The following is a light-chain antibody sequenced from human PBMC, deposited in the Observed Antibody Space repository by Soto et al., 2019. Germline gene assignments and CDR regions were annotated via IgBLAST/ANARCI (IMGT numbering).Light chain of an antibody. CDR2: GAS. CDR3: RVYINGPAG. CDR1: QGVGSY. Sequence: DIQITQSPSSLSASVGDRVTITCRASQGVGSYLAWYQHKPGTVPKLMIYGASTLASRVPSRFSGGGSGTDFILTFGGLKMKNLPTMYCRVYINGPAGLGQGTRLE. V-gene: IGKV1-27*01. J-gene: IGKJ5*01.